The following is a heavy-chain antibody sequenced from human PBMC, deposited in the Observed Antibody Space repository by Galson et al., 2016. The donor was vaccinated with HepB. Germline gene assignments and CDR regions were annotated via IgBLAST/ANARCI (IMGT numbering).Heavy chain of an antibody. CDR3: ARGVGWYYYDSSGYLDAFDI. CDR1: GFSSSSYS. CDR2: ISSSSSYI. J-gene: IGHJ3*02. Sequence: SLRLSCAASGFSSSSYSMNWVRQAPGKGLEWVSSISSSSSYIYYADSVKGRFTISRDNAKNSLYLQMNSLRAEDTAVYYCARGVGWYYYDSSGYLDAFDIWGQGTMVTVSS. V-gene: IGHV3-21*01. D-gene: IGHD3-22*01.